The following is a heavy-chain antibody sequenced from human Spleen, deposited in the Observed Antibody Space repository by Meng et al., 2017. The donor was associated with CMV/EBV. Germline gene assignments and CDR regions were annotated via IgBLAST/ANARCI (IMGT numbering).Heavy chain of an antibody. CDR3: AREVWFGEPPDY. Sequence: GKLQESGPGLVKPSQTLSLTCTVSGGSISSGGYYWSWIRQHPGKGLEWIGYIYYSGSTYYNPSLKSRVTISVDTSKNQFSLKLSSVTAADTAVYYCAREVWFGEPPDYWGQGTLVTVSS. CDR2: IYYSGST. D-gene: IGHD3-10*01. V-gene: IGHV4-31*03. J-gene: IGHJ4*02. CDR1: GGSISSGGYY.